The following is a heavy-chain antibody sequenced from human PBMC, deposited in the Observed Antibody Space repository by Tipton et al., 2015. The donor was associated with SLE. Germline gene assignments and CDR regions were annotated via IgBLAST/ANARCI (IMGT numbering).Heavy chain of an antibody. CDR3: ARVERGGRGLDY. CDR2: ISAYNDKT. V-gene: IGHV1-18*01. D-gene: IGHD3-10*01. Sequence: QSGPEVKKPGASVKVSCKTSGYTFTTYDINWVRQAPGQGLEWMGWISAYNDKTDSAQKFQGRVTMTTNTSTSTAYMALRSLRSDDTAIYYCARVERGGRGLDYWGQGTLVTVSS. CDR1: GYTFTTYD. J-gene: IGHJ4*02.